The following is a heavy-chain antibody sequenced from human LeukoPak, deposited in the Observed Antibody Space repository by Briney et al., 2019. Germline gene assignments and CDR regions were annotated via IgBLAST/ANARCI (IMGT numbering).Heavy chain of an antibody. CDR2: IYSSGNT. CDR1: GGSISSYY. CDR3: ASGSSSWTSFDY. V-gene: IGHV4-4*07. J-gene: IGHJ4*02. Sequence: SETLPLTCTVSGGSISSYYWSWIRQPAGKGLEWIGRIYSSGNTNYNPSLKSRVTMSLDTSKNQLSLKLRSVTAADTAVYYCASGSSSWTSFDYWGQGTLVTVSS. D-gene: IGHD6-13*01.